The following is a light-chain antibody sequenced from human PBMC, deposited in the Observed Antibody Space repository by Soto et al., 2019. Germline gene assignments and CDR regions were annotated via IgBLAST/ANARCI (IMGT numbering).Light chain of an antibody. CDR3: QRRRGRLT. CDR1: QDLRSF. CDR2: DAS. Sequence: EIVLTQSPATLSLSPGERATLSCRASQDLRSFLAWYQQRPGQPPRLLIYDASSRATGIPARFSGRGSGTVFTLTISILEHDYVAFYYCQRRRGRLTFGGGTRVELK. V-gene: IGKV3-11*01. J-gene: IGKJ4*01.